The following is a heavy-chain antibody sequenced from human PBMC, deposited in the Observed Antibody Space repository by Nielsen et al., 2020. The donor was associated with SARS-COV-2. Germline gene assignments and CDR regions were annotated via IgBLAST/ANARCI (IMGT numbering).Heavy chain of an antibody. CDR2: ISGSGGIT. CDR1: GFTFSHYA. J-gene: IGHJ4*02. CDR3: VRGFNHFDY. Sequence: GESLKISCAASGFTFSHYAMSWVRQAPGKGLEWVSTISGSGGITYSADSVKGRFTISRDNAKNSLYLEMNSLRADDTAVYYCVRGFNHFDYWGQGTLVTVSS. V-gene: IGHV3-23*01.